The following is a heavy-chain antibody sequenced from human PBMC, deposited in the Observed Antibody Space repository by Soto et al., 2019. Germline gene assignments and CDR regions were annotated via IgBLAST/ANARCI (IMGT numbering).Heavy chain of an antibody. J-gene: IGHJ5*02. V-gene: IGHV3-23*01. CDR1: GFSLRSYA. Sequence: PGGSLRLSCAASGFSLRSYAMSWVRQAPGKGLEWVSAISGSGGSTYYADSVKGRFTISRDNSKNTLYLQMNSLRAEDTAVYYCAKYGRESEYNWFDPWGQGTLVTVSS. D-gene: IGHD3-10*02. CDR3: AKYGRESEYNWFDP. CDR2: ISGSGGST.